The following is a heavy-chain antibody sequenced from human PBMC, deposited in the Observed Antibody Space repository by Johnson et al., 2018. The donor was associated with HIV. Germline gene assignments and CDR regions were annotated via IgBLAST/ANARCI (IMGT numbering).Heavy chain of an antibody. CDR1: GFTFSSYW. CDR3: ARESELLSSSDAFDI. V-gene: IGHV3-30*02. Sequence: QVQLVESGGGLVQPGRSLKLSCAASGFTFSSYWMHWVRQAPGKGLEWVAFIRYDGSNKYYADSVKGRFTISRDNSKNTLYLQINNLRAEDTAVYYCARESELLSSSDAFDIWGQGTMVTVSS. D-gene: IGHD6-6*01. CDR2: IRYDGSNK. J-gene: IGHJ3*02.